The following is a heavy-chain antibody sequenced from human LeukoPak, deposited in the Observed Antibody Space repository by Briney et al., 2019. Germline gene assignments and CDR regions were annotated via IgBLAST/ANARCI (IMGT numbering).Heavy chain of an antibody. J-gene: IGHJ4*02. D-gene: IGHD6-19*01. V-gene: IGHV3-23*01. CDR1: GFIFTSYA. Sequence: QSGGSLRLSCAASGFIFTSYAMTWVRQAPGKGLEFVSAIGAAGGNTYYTDSVKGRFTISRDNSKNTLYLQMSSLRAEDTAVYYCAKPISGWSAGFDYWGQGTLVTVS. CDR2: IGAAGGNT. CDR3: AKPISGWSAGFDY.